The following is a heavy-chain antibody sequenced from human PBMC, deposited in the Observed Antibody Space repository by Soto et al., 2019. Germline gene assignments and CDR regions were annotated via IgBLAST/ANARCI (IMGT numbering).Heavy chain of an antibody. D-gene: IGHD3-10*01. CDR2: ISGSGGST. J-gene: IGHJ4*02. Sequence: EVQLLESGGGLVQPGGSLRLSCAAYGFTFSNSAMSWVRQAPGKGLEWVSVISGSGGSTYYADSVKGRFTISRDNSKNTLYLHMNSLRAEDAAVYYCAKDRGEYTSSPCDSWGQGTLVTVSS. CDR1: GFTFSNSA. V-gene: IGHV3-23*01. CDR3: AKDRGEYTSSPCDS.